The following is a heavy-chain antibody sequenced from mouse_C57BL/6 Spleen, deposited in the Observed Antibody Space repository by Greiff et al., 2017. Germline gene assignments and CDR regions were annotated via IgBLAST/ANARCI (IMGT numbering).Heavy chain of an antibody. J-gene: IGHJ2*01. CDR2: IYPSDSET. D-gene: IGHD4-1*01. Sequence: QVQLQQPGAELVRPGSSVKLSCKASGYTFTSYWMDWVKQRPGQGLEWIGNIYPSDSETHYNQKFKDKATLTVDKSSSTAYMQLSSLTSEDSAVXYCARSTGAFDYWGQGTTLTVSS. CDR1: GYTFTSYW. CDR3: ARSTGAFDY. V-gene: IGHV1-61*01.